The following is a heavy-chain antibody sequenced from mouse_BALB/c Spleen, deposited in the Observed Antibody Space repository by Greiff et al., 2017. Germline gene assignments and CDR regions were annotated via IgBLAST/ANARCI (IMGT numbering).Heavy chain of an antibody. CDR3: ARDSYYGSSYWYFDV. J-gene: IGHJ1*01. D-gene: IGHD1-1*01. CDR1: GFTFSDYY. CDR2: ISDGGSYT. Sequence: VKLVESGGGLVKPGGSLKLSCAASGFTFSDYYMYWVRQTPEKRLEWVATISDGGSYTYYPDSVKGRFTISRDNAKNNLYLQMSSLKSEDTAMYYCARDSYYGSSYWYFDVWGAGTTVTVSS. V-gene: IGHV5-4*02.